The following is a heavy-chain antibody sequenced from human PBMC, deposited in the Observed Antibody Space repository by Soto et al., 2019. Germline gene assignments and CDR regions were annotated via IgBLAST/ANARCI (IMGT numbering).Heavy chain of an antibody. D-gene: IGHD2-15*01. CDR1: GFSFSTYN. CDR3: ARDRCYDGTCYSASDS. J-gene: IGHJ5*01. CDR2: ISTTSFTI. Sequence: GGSLRLSCAASGFSFSTYNMDWVRPAPGKGPEWIAYISTTSFTIYYADSVKGRFTISRDNDRNSLYLEMNSLRDEDTAVYYCARDRCYDGTCYSASDSWGQGTLVTVSS. V-gene: IGHV3-48*02.